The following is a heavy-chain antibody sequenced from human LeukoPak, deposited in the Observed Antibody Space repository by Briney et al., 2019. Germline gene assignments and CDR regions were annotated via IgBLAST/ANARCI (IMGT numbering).Heavy chain of an antibody. CDR3: ARDCSASSSDYYPLGY. CDR2: IYSGGST. V-gene: IGHV3-66*01. Sequence: GGSLRLSCAASGFTFSSFAMSWVRQAPGKGLEWVPVIYSGGSTYYADSVKGRFTISRDNSKNTVYLQMNSLRAEDTAVYYCARDCSASSSDYYPLGYWGQGTLVTVSS. J-gene: IGHJ4*02. CDR1: GFTFSSFA. D-gene: IGHD3-22*01.